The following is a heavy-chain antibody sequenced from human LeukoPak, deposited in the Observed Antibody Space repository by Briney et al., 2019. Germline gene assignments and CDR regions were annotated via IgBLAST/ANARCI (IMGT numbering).Heavy chain of an antibody. Sequence: PSETLSLTCTVSGGSISSSSYYWSWIRQPPGKGLEWIGEINHSGSTNYNPSLKSRVTISVDTSKNQFSLKLSSVTAADTAVYYCARGYNWNYGPKGWFDPWGQGTLVTVSS. J-gene: IGHJ5*02. CDR2: INHSGST. D-gene: IGHD1-7*01. CDR1: GGSISSSSYY. V-gene: IGHV4-39*07. CDR3: ARGYNWNYGPKGWFDP.